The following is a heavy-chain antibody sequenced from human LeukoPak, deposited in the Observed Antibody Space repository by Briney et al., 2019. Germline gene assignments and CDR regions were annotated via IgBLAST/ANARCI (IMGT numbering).Heavy chain of an antibody. Sequence: GTYCRSLIKQHPGKGLEWIGYIHYSGSTYNNPSLKSRVTISVDTSKNQFSLKLSSVTAADTAVYYCARDGCSGPSCHGNWFDPWGQGTLVTVSS. CDR3: ARDGCSGPSCHGNWFDP. V-gene: IGHV4-31*02. CDR2: IHYSGST. J-gene: IGHJ5*02. CDR1: GTYC. D-gene: IGHD2-2*01.